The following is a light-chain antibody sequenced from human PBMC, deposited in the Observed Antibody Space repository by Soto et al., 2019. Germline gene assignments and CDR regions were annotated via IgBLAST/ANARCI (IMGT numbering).Light chain of an antibody. J-gene: IGKJ1*01. CDR1: QSIDSAY. CDR3: QQYDTSPRT. Sequence: EIVLTQSPGTLSLSPGERATFSCRASQSIDSAYLAWYQQKPGQAPRLLIYATSSRATGIPDRFSGSGSGTDFTLTISRLEPGDFAVYFCQQYDTSPRTFGQGTKVVIK. V-gene: IGKV3-20*01. CDR2: ATS.